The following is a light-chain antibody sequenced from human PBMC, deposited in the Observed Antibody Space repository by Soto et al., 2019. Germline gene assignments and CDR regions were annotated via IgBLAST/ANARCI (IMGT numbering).Light chain of an antibody. CDR3: QQYNTYWYT. CDR1: QCIGSW. V-gene: IGKV1-5*03. CDR2: KAS. Sequence: DIQMTQSPSTLSASVGDRVTITCRASQCIGSWLAWYQQKPGKAPKLLIYKASSLDSGVPSRFSGSGSGTEFTLTISSLQPDDFATYYCQQYNTYWYTFGQGTKLEIK. J-gene: IGKJ2*01.